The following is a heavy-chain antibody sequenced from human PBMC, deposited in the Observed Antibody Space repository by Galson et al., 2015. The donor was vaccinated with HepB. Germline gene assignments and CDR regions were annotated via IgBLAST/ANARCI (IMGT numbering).Heavy chain of an antibody. V-gene: IGHV3-7*03. J-gene: IGHJ6*03. CDR1: GFTFSSYW. CDR3: ARSEFVVVPAARYYYYYYMDV. CDR2: IRQNGSEK. Sequence: SLRLSCAASGFTFSSYWMSWVRQAPGKGLEWVANIRQNGSEKYYVDSVKDRFTISRDNAKNSLYLQMNSLRAEDTAVYYCARSEFVVVPAARYYYYYYMDVWGKGTTVTVSS. D-gene: IGHD2-2*01.